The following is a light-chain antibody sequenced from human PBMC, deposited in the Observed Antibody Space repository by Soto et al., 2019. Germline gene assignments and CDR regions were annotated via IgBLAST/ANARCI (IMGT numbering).Light chain of an antibody. CDR3: QQTSSAPFT. Sequence: TQSPDSLSAAVGDRVTIACRASQNINTYLNWYQQKPGKAPKLLIFDAASLQSGVPSRFSGGGSRTDFTLTITSLQPEDFATYYCQQTSSAPFTFGPGTKVDIK. V-gene: IGKV1-39*01. J-gene: IGKJ3*01. CDR1: QNINTY. CDR2: DAA.